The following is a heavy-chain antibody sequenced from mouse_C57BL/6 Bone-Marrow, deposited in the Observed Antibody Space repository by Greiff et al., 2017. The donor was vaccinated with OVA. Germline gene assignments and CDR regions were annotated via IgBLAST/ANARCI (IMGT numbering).Heavy chain of an antibody. CDR2: ISGGGGNT. CDR3: ARDYYGSSPYFDY. J-gene: IGHJ2*01. V-gene: IGHV5-9*01. CDR1: GFTFSSYT. D-gene: IGHD1-1*01. Sequence: EVKLMESGGGLVKPGGSLKLSCAASGFTFSSYTMSWVRQTPEKRLEWVATISGGGGNTYYPDSVKGRFTISRDNATNTLYLQMSSLRSEDTALYYCARDYYGSSPYFDYWGQGTTLTVSS.